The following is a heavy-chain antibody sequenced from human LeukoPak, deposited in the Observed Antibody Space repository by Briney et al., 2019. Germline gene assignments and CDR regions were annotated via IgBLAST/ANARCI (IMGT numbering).Heavy chain of an antibody. CDR2: IYHSGST. Sequence: PSETLSLTCAVYGESFSGHSWSWIRQPPGKGLEWIGYIYHSGSTYYNPSLKSRVTISVDRSKNQFSLKLSSVTAADTAVYYCARGLGGSGWQEGNYYFDYWGQGTLVTVSS. CDR1: GESFSGHS. J-gene: IGHJ4*02. CDR3: ARGLGGSGWQEGNYYFDY. D-gene: IGHD6-19*01. V-gene: IGHV4-30-2*01.